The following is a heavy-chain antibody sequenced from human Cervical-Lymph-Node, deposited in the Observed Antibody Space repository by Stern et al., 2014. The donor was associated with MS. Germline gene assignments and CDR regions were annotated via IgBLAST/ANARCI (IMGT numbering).Heavy chain of an antibody. V-gene: IGHV3-30*03. CDR3: ARDRGLTHYFYGMDV. CDR2: ATYDGIDQ. Sequence: QEQLVESGGGVVQPGNSPRLSCAASGFTFSDYGMHWVRQATGKGLEWVALATYDGIDQSYADSVKVRFTVSRENSKNTVLLQMNGLRPEDTAVYFCARDRGLTHYFYGMDVWGQGTTVTVSS. J-gene: IGHJ6*02. CDR1: GFTFSDYG. D-gene: IGHD3-10*01.